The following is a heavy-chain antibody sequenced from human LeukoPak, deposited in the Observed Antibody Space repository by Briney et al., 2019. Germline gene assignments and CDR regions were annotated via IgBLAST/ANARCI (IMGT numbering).Heavy chain of an antibody. CDR3: AAIGSDVDTAMSTDY. J-gene: IGHJ4*02. V-gene: IGHV4-59*08. CDR1: GGSISSYY. CDR2: IYYSGST. Sequence: SETLSLTCTVSGGSISSYYWSWIRQPAGKGLEWIGYIYYSGSTNYNPSLKSRVTISVDTSKNQFSLKLSSVTAADTAVYYCAAIGSDVDTAMSTDYWGQGTLVTVSS. D-gene: IGHD5-18*01.